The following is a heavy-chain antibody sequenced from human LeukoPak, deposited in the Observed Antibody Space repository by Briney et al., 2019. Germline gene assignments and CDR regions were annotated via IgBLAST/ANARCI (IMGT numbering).Heavy chain of an antibody. V-gene: IGHV4-59*08. CDR3: ARRMATVTDAFDI. Sequence: PSETLSLTCNVSGDSLTSNFWSWVRQTPGKGLEWIGYVFHSGTTNYNASLKSRVTISLDTSKKQIYLRLASVTAADTALYYCARRMATVTDAFDIWGRGTMVSVSS. CDR2: VFHSGTT. D-gene: IGHD5-24*01. J-gene: IGHJ3*02. CDR1: GDSLTSNF.